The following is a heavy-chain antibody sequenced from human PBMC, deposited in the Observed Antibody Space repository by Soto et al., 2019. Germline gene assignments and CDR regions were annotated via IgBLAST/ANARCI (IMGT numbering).Heavy chain of an antibody. CDR1: GFTFSSYA. V-gene: IGHV3-23*01. CDR3: AKDFGPQLRFLEWHENYFDY. D-gene: IGHD3-3*01. CDR2: VSGSGGRT. Sequence: EVQLLESGGGLVQPGGSLRLSCAASGFTFSSYAMSWVRQAPGKGLEWVSAVSGSGGRTYYADSVKGRFTISRDNSKNTLYIQMNSLRAEDTAVYYCAKDFGPQLRFLEWHENYFDYWGQGTLVTVSS. J-gene: IGHJ4*02.